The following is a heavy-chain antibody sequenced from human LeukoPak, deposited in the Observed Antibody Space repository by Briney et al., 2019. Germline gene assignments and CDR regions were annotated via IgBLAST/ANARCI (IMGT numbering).Heavy chain of an antibody. D-gene: IGHD5-18*01. V-gene: IGHV4-61*02. J-gene: IGHJ4*02. CDR3: AREWIQVYYFDY. CDR2: IYTSGST. CDR1: GGSISSGSYY. Sequence: SETLSLTCTVSGGSISSGSYYWSWIRQPAGKGLEWIGRIYTSGSTNYNPSLKSRVTISVDTSKNQFSLKLSSVTAADTAVYYCAREWIQVYYFDYWGQGTLVTVPS.